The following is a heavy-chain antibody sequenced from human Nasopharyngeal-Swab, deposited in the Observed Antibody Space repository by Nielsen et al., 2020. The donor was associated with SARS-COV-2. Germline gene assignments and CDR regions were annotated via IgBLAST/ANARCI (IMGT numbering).Heavy chain of an antibody. Sequence: GGSLRLSCVASGLIFRSYGMHWVRQAPGKGLEWVAVIWYDGSNKYYADSVKGRFTIPRDNSKNTLFLQMNSLRTEDTAVYYCARALGYDNSGPWDYGMDVWGQGTTVTVSS. CDR2: IWYDGSNK. J-gene: IGHJ6*02. CDR3: ARALGYDNSGPWDYGMDV. CDR1: GLIFRSYG. D-gene: IGHD3-22*01. V-gene: IGHV3-33*01.